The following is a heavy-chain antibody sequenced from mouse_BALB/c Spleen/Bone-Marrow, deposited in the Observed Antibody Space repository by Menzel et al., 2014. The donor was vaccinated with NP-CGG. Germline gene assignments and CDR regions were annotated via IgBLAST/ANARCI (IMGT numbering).Heavy chain of an antibody. Sequence: EVKLVESGAELVKPGASVELSCTASGFNTKDTYIHWVKQGPEQGLEWIGRIDPAHPYTKYAPKFQGKATITADTSSNTAYLQVSSLTSEDTAVYYCASLTGTFDYWGQGTTLTVSS. CDR2: IDPAHPYT. V-gene: IGHV14-3*02. J-gene: IGHJ2*01. CDR1: GFNTKDTY. D-gene: IGHD4-1*01. CDR3: ASLTGTFDY.